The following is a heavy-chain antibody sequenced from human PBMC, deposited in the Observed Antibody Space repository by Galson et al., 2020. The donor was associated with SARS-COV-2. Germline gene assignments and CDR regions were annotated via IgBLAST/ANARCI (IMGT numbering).Heavy chain of an antibody. CDR2: VYYTGNT. V-gene: IGHV4-39*01. CDR1: GGSITSSSYY. Sequence: ETSETLSLTCAVSGGSITSSSYYWGWIRQPPGKGLEWIGSVYYTGNTYYNVSLKSRVSISIDTPKNQFYLRLSSVTAADTALYYCAKVKNPPGYIGYHLTNFDSWGQGTLVTVSS. J-gene: IGHJ4*02. CDR3: AKVKNPPGYIGYHLTNFDS. D-gene: IGHD5-12*01.